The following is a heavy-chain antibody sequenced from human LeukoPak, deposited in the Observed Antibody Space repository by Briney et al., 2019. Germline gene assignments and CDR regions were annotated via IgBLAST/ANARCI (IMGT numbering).Heavy chain of an antibody. Sequence: HPGGSLRLSCAASGFTFSRSWMNWVRQAPGKGLEWVANIKQDGGEKHYVDSVKGRFTISGDNAKNSLYLQMNSLRAEDTAVYYCASGSGWLIENWGQGTLVTVSS. J-gene: IGHJ4*02. V-gene: IGHV3-7*01. CDR2: IKQDGGEK. CDR1: GFTFSRSW. D-gene: IGHD6-19*01. CDR3: ASGSGWLIEN.